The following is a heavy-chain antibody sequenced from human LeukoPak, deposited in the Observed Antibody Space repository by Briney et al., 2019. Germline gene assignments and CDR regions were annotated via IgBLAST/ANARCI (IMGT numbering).Heavy chain of an antibody. Sequence: SETLSLTRTVSGGSISSSSYYWGWIRQPPGKGLEWIGGIYYSGSTYYNPSLKSRVTISVDTSKNQFSLKLSSVTAADTAVYYCARQDDSRRNWFDPWGQGTLVTVSS. CDR1: GGSISSSSYY. CDR2: IYYSGST. V-gene: IGHV4-39*01. J-gene: IGHJ5*02. CDR3: ARQDDSRRNWFDP. D-gene: IGHD3-22*01.